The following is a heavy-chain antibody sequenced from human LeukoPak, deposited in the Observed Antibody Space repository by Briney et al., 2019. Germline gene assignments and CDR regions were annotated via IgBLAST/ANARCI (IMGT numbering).Heavy chain of an antibody. Sequence: ASVKVSCKASGYTFTSYDINWVRQATGQGLEWMGWMNPNSGNTGYAQKFQGRVTMTRNTSISTAYMELSSLTSEDTAVYYCAREIAAAGTRWFDPWGQGTLVTVSS. CDR3: AREIAAAGTRWFDP. V-gene: IGHV1-8*01. CDR2: MNPNSGNT. D-gene: IGHD6-13*01. J-gene: IGHJ5*02. CDR1: GYTFTSYD.